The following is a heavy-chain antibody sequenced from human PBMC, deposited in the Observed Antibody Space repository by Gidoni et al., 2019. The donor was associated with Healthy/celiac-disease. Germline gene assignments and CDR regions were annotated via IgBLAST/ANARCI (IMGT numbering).Heavy chain of an antibody. CDR3: ARDQAPSVEMASDAFDI. Sequence: QVQLVQSGAEVKKPGSSVTVSCKASGGTFSSYAISWVRQAPGQGLEWMGGIIPIFGTANYEQKFQGRVTITADESTSTAYMELSSLRSEDTAVYYCARDQAPSVEMASDAFDIWGQGTMVTVSS. V-gene: IGHV1-69*01. CDR2: IIPIFGTA. CDR1: GGTFSSYA. D-gene: IGHD2-15*01. J-gene: IGHJ3*02.